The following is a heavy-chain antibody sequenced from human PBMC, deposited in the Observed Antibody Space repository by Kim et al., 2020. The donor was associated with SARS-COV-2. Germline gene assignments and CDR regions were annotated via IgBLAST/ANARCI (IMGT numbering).Heavy chain of an antibody. J-gene: IGHJ3*02. CDR1: GGSISSYY. Sequence: SETLSLTCTVSGGSISSYYWSWIRQPPGKGLEWIGYIYYSGSTNYNPSLKSRVTISVDTSKNQFSLKLSSVTAADTAVYYCARVIRDYYDSSGYYPFHDAFDIWGQGTMVTVSS. CDR3: ARVIRDYYDSSGYYPFHDAFDI. CDR2: IYYSGST. D-gene: IGHD3-22*01. V-gene: IGHV4-59*13.